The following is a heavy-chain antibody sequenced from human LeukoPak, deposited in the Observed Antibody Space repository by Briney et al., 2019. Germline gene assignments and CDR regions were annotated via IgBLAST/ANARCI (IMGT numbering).Heavy chain of an antibody. D-gene: IGHD6-13*01. V-gene: IGHV3-74*01. CDR2: INDDGSST. CDR3: LRSVYGGSNSDY. Sequence: PGGSLRLSCAASGFTFSNYWMHWVRQAPGKGLVWVSRINDDGSSTSYADSVKGRFTISRDNAKNTLYLEMNSLTAEDTAVYYCLRSVYGGSNSDYWGQGTLVTVSS. CDR1: GFTFSNYW. J-gene: IGHJ4*02.